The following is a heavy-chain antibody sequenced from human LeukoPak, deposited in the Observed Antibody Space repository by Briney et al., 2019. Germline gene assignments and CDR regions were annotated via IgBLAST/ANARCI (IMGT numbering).Heavy chain of an antibody. Sequence: QTGGSLRLSCAASGFTFSTFGMHWVRQAPGKGLEWVAVISYDGSNKYYADSVKGRFTISRDNSKNTLYLQMNSLRAEDTAVYYCAKASRGSGSYSLARYWGQGTLVTVSS. CDR2: ISYDGSNK. CDR3: AKASRGSGSYSLARY. V-gene: IGHV3-30*18. CDR1: GFTFSTFG. D-gene: IGHD3-10*01. J-gene: IGHJ4*02.